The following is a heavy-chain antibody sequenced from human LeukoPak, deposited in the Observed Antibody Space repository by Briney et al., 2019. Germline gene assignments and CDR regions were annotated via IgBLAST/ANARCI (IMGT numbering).Heavy chain of an antibody. J-gene: IGHJ6*02. Sequence: ASVKVSCKASGYTFTSYGISWVRQAPGQGLEWMGWISAYNGNTNYAQKLQGRVTMTTDTSTSTAYMELGSLRSDDTAVYYCARDRNCSSTSCYFGYYYYYGMDVWGQGTTVTVSS. CDR1: GYTFTSYG. CDR3: ARDRNCSSTSCYFGYYYYYGMDV. D-gene: IGHD2-2*01. V-gene: IGHV1-18*01. CDR2: ISAYNGNT.